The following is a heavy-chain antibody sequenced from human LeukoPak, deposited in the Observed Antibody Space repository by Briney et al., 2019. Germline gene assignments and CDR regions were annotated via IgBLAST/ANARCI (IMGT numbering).Heavy chain of an antibody. CDR1: GFTFSNHW. CDR2: IKQDGSEI. CDR3: ARDHQRSNWD. D-gene: IGHD2-8*01. Sequence: PGGSLRLSCVASGFTFSNHWMNWVRQAPGKGLEWVADIKQDGSEIYYVDSVKGRFTISRDNAKNSLFLQMNSLRAEDTAVYFCARDHQRSNWDWGQGTLVTVSS. J-gene: IGHJ4*02. V-gene: IGHV3-7*01.